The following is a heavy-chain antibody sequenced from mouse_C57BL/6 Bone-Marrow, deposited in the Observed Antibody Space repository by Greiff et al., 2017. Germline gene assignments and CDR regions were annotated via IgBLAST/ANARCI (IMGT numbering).Heavy chain of an antibody. J-gene: IGHJ2*01. V-gene: IGHV1-26*01. D-gene: IGHD2-3*01. CDR3: SLYDGSFDY. CDR1: GYTFTDYY. Sequence: EVQLQQSGPELVKPGASVKISCKASGYTFTDYYMNWVKQSHGKSLEWIGDINPNNGGTSYNQKFKGKATLTVDKSSSTAYMELRSLTSEDSAVYYCSLYDGSFDYWSQCTTLTVTS. CDR2: INPNNGGT.